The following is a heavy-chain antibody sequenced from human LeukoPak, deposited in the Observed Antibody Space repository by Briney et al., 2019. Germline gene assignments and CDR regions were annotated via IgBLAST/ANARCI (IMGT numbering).Heavy chain of an antibody. CDR1: GYSISSGYY. J-gene: IGHJ4*02. V-gene: IGHV4-38-2*02. CDR3: AGGVEMATITPYFDY. CDR2: IYHSGST. Sequence: SETLSLTCTVSGYSISSGYYWGWIRQPPGKGLEWIGSIYHSGSTYYNPSLKSRVTISVDTSKNQFSLKLSSVTAADTAVYYCAGGVEMATITPYFDYWGQGTLVTVSS. D-gene: IGHD5-24*01.